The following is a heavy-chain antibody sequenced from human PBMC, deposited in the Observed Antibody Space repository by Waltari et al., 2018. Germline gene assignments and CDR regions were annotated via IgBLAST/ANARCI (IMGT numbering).Heavy chain of an antibody. V-gene: IGHV1-8*01. J-gene: IGHJ3*02. CDR3: ARLYDSSGYGAFDI. Sequence: QVQLVQSGAEVKKPGASVKVSCKASGYTFTSYDINWVRQATGQGLEWMGWMNPNSGNTGDAQKFQGRVTMTRNTSISTAYMELSSLRSEDTAVYYCARLYDSSGYGAFDIWGQGTMVTVSS. CDR1: GYTFTSYD. CDR2: MNPNSGNT. D-gene: IGHD3-22*01.